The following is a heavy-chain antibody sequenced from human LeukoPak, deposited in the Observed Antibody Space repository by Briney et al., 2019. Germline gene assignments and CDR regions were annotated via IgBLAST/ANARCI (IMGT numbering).Heavy chain of an antibody. Sequence: SETLSLTCTVSGGSISTYYWSWIRQLPGKGLEWVGYIYYSGSTNYNTSPKRRVTISVKTTQKHSSLMLSSSTAADAAVYYFSRGIALDVYDYWGRGTLATVSS. V-gene: IGHV4-59*01. CDR1: GGSISTYY. D-gene: IGHD6-19*01. J-gene: IGHJ4*02. CDR3: SRGIALDVYDY. CDR2: IYYSGST.